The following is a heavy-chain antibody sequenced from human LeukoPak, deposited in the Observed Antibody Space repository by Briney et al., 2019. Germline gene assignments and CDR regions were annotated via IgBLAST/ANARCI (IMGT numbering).Heavy chain of an antibody. CDR2: IYTSGST. CDR1: GGSISSGSYY. V-gene: IGHV4-61*02. Sequence: PSETLSLTCTVSGGSISSGSYYWSWIRQPAGKGLEWIGRIYTSGSTNYNPSLKSRVTISVDTSKNQFSLKLSSVTAAGTAVYYCARRGGHGGSFDYWGQGTLVTVSS. J-gene: IGHJ4*02. D-gene: IGHD4-23*01. CDR3: ARRGGHGGSFDY.